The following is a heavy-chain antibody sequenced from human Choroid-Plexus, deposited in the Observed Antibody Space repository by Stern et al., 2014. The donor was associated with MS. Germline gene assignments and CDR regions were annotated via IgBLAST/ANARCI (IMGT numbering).Heavy chain of an antibody. V-gene: IGHV3-30*18. CDR2: GSYDGSNK. Sequence: VQLVESGGGVVQPGRPLRLSCVASGFTFGSCAMHWVRQAPGKGLAWVAGGSYDGSNKYYADSVKGGFTISRDNSQNTLYMQMSSLRPEDTAVYYCAKDRQYLTYFFDHWGQGSLVTVSS. CDR3: AKDRQYLTYFFDH. D-gene: IGHD2/OR15-2a*01. J-gene: IGHJ5*02. CDR1: GFTFGSCA.